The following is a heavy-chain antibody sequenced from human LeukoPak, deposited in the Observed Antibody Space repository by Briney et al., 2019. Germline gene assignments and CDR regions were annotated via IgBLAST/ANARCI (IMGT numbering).Heavy chain of an antibody. CDR2: IKQDGREK. CDR3: ARVPGRTRYFDS. Sequence: PGGSLRLSCAASGSTFTCCWMSWVRQTPGKGLEWVASIKQDGREKFYADSVKGRFTISRDNAKNSLYLQVNSLRAEDTAVYYCARVPGRTRYFDSWGQGIPVTVSS. D-gene: IGHD1-26*01. V-gene: IGHV3-7*01. J-gene: IGHJ4*02. CDR1: GSTFTCCW.